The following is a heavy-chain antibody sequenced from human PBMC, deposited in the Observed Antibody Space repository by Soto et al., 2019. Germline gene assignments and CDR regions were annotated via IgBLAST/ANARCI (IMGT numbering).Heavy chain of an antibody. CDR3: AKDTTALYCSSTSCYNPTPTFEY. D-gene: IGHD2-2*01. V-gene: IGHV3-9*01. CDR1: GFTFDDYA. CDR2: ISWNSGSI. J-gene: IGHJ4*02. Sequence: PGGSLRLSCAASGFTFDDYAMHWVRQAPGKGLEWVSGISWNSGSIGYADSVKGRFTISRDNAKNSLYLQMNSLRAEDTALYYCAKDTTALYCSSTSCYNPTPTFEYWGQGTLVTVSS.